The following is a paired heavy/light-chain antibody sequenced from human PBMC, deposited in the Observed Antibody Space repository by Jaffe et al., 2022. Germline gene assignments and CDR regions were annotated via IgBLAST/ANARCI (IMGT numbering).Light chain of an antibody. CDR3: MQGTHWPYT. Sequence: DVVMTQSPLSLPVTLGQPASISCRSSQSLVHSDGNTYLNWFQQRPGQSPRRLIYKVSNRDSGVPDRFSGSGSGTDFTLKISRVEAEDVGVYYCMQGTHWPYTFGQGTKLEIK. CDR1: QSLVHSDGNTY. J-gene: IGKJ2*01. V-gene: IGKV2-30*02. CDR2: KVS.
Heavy chain of an antibody. J-gene: IGHJ4*02. CDR3: ATDWTITDAYYGSGSYYNSEPRASDY. D-gene: IGHD3-10*01. V-gene: IGHV1-69-2*01. CDR1: GYTFTDYY. Sequence: EVQLVQSGAEVKKPGATVKISCKVSGYTFTDYYMHWVQQAPGKGLEWMGLVDPEDGETIYAEKFQGRVTITADTSTDTAYMELSSLRSEDTAVYYCATDWTITDAYYGSGSYYNSEPRASDYWGQGTLVTVSS. CDR2: VDPEDGET.